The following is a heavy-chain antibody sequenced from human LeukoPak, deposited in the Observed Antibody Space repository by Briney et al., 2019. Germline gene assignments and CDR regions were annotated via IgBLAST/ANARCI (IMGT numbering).Heavy chain of an antibody. CDR1: GFTFSSYS. CDR3: ARDPKGLRPPFYYYYYMDV. CDR2: ISSSSTTI. J-gene: IGHJ6*03. D-gene: IGHD4-17*01. V-gene: IGHV3-48*01. Sequence: GGSLGLSCAASGFTFSSYSMNWVRQAPGKGLEWLSYISSSSTTIYYADSVQGRFTISRDNAKNSLYLQMNSLRAEDTAVYYCARDPKGLRPPFYYYYYMDVWGKGTTVTVSS.